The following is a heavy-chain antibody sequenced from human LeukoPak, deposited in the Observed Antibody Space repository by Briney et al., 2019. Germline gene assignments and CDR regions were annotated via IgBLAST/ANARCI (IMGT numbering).Heavy chain of an antibody. CDR3: ARGEVEMPTTLVTLGY. J-gene: IGHJ4*02. V-gene: IGHV1-2*02. D-gene: IGHD5-24*01. Sequence: ASVTVSCKASGYTFTVYYIHWVRQAPGQGLEWMGWINANSGGTNYAQKFQGRVTMSRDTSITTAYMELSRLRSDDTAVYYCARGEVEMPTTLVTLGYWGQGTLVTVSS. CDR2: INANSGGT. CDR1: GYTFTVYY.